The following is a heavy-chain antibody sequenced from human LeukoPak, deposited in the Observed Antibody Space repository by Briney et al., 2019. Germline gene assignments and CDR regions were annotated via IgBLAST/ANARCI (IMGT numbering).Heavy chain of an antibody. Sequence: SETLSLTCAVYGGSFSGYYWSWIRQPPGKGLEWIGEINHSGSTNYNPSLKSRVTISVDTSKNQFSLRLSSVTAADTAVYYSARLSGWHAMGFDYWGQGTLVTVSS. CDR1: GGSFSGYY. CDR2: INHSGST. D-gene: IGHD6-19*01. V-gene: IGHV4-34*01. CDR3: ARLSGWHAMGFDY. J-gene: IGHJ4*02.